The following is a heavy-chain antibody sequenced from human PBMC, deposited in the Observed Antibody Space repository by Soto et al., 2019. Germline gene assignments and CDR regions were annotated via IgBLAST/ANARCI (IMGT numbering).Heavy chain of an antibody. V-gene: IGHV3-23*01. CDR2: ISSTGANT. CDR3: TNDGRGIAARPDGGDY. CDR1: GFTFSNYA. J-gene: IGHJ4*02. D-gene: IGHD6-6*01. Sequence: GGSLRLSCAASGFTFSNYAMSWVRQAPGKGLEWVSGISSTGANTYYADSVKGRFTISRDNSKNTVYLQMNNLRAEDTAVYYCTNDGRGIAARPDGGDYWGQGTLVTVSS.